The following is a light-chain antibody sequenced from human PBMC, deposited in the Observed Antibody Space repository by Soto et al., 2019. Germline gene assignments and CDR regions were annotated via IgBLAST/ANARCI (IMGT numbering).Light chain of an antibody. V-gene: IGLV2-11*01. J-gene: IGLJ2*01. CDR3: CSYAGNYTFI. CDR1: SSDVGGYNY. Sequence: QSVLTQPRSVSGSPGQSVAISCTGTSSDVGGYNYVSWYQHHPGKAPKLIIYDVTNRPSGVPDRFSGSKSGNTASLTISGLQAEDEANYYCCSYAGNYTFIFGGGTKVTVL. CDR2: DVT.